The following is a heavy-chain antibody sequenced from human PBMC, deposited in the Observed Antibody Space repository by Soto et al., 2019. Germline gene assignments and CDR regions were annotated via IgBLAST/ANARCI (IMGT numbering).Heavy chain of an antibody. CDR1: GFTFDVYA. CDR2: INYNSGSV. Sequence: EVQLVESGGGWVQPVRSLRLSCAASGFTFDVYAMHWVRQAPGKGLEWVSGINYNSGSVGYADSVKGRFTISRDNAKNSLHLQMNSLRAEDTAVYYCAKDISLRGWVYLVVEYWGQGTLVTVSP. J-gene: IGHJ4*02. CDR3: AKDISLRGWVYLVVEY. D-gene: IGHD6-13*01. V-gene: IGHV3-9*01.